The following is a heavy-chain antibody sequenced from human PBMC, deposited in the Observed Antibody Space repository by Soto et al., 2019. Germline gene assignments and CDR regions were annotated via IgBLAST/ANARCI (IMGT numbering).Heavy chain of an antibody. Sequence: SGPTLVNPTQTLTLTCTFSGFSLRITGLCLGWLRQPPGKALEWLALNDWDYDKYHSTSLKTRLTISKDTSSNQVVLTMTDMDPVNTATYYCARMIYSSGWYFDYWGQGTQVTVSS. D-gene: IGHD6-19*01. CDR1: GFSLRITGLC. J-gene: IGHJ4*02. CDR2: NDWDYDK. CDR3: ARMIYSSGWYFDY. V-gene: IGHV2-70*01.